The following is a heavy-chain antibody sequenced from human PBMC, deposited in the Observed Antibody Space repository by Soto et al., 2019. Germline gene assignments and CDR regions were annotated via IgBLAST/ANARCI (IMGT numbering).Heavy chain of an antibody. CDR3: AREVAHSDYPWGIDY. V-gene: IGHV3-33*01. Sequence: QVQLVESGGGVVQPGRSLRLSCAASGFTFSSFVMHWVRQAPGKGLEWVALIWYDGSNKYYADSVKGRFTISRDNSRSTLYLQMNSLGADDTAVYFCAREVAHSDYPWGIDYWGQGTLVTVSS. CDR2: IWYDGSNK. CDR1: GFTFSSFV. D-gene: IGHD4-4*01. J-gene: IGHJ4*02.